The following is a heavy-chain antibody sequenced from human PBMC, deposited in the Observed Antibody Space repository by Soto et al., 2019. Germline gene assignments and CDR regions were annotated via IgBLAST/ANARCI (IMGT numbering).Heavy chain of an antibody. J-gene: IGHJ4*02. CDR2: INSDGSST. V-gene: IGHV3-74*01. CDR1: GFTFSSYW. Sequence: PGGSLRLSCAAYGFTFSSYWMHWVRQAPGKGLVWVSRINSDGSSTSYADPVKGRFTISRDNSKNTLYLQMNSLRAEDTAVYYCAKDLGIFGVVTSQAYWGQGTLVTVSS. D-gene: IGHD3-3*01. CDR3: AKDLGIFGVVTSQAY.